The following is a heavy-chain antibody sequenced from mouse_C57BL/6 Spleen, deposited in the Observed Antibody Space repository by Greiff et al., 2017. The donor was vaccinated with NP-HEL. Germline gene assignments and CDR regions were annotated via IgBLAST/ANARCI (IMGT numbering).Heavy chain of an antibody. CDR2: ISYDGSN. Sequence: EVKLVESGPGLVKPSQSLSLTCSVTGYSITRGYYWNWIRQFPGNTLEWMGYISYDGSNNYNPSLKNRISITRDPSKNQFFLQLNSVTTEDTATYYCASYDYDGFAYWGQGTLVTVSA. CDR3: ASYDYDGFAY. V-gene: IGHV3-6*01. D-gene: IGHD2-4*01. CDR1: GYSITRGYY. J-gene: IGHJ3*01.